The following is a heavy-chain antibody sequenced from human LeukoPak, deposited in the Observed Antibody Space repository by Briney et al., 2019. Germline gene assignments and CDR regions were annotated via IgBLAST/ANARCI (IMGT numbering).Heavy chain of an antibody. Sequence: SETLSLTCTVSGGSISSGGYCWSWIRQHPGKGLEWIGYIYYSGSTYYNPSLKSRVTISVDTSKNQFSLKLSSVTAADTAVYYCARTPSRGSDGLDYWGQGTLVTVSS. CDR1: GGSISSGGYC. V-gene: IGHV4-31*03. J-gene: IGHJ4*02. CDR3: ARTPSRGSDGLDY. D-gene: IGHD1-26*01. CDR2: IYYSGST.